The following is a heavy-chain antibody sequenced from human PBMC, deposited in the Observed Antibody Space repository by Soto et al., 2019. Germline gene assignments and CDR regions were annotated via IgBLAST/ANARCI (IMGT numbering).Heavy chain of an antibody. V-gene: IGHV1-8*03. CDR3: ARTLYGDNVDY. CDR2: MNPNSDIT. Sequence: ASVKVSCKASGGTFSSYTISWVRQAPGQGLEWMGRMNPNSDITYYAQKFQGRVTITRNTSISTAYMELSSLRSEDTAVYYCARTLYGDNVDYWGQGTLVTVSS. D-gene: IGHD4-17*01. J-gene: IGHJ4*02. CDR1: GGTFSSYT.